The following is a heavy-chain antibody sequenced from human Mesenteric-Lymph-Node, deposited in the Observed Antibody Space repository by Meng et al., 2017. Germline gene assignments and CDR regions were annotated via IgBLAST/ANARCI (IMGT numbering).Heavy chain of an antibody. CDR1: GGSFSGYY. D-gene: IGHD6-19*01. CDR2: INHSGST. J-gene: IGHJ3*02. V-gene: IGHV4-34*01. Sequence: GSLRLSCAVYGGSFSGYYWSWIRQPPGKGLEWIGEINHSGSTNYNPSLKSRVTISVDTSKNQFSLKLSSVTAADTAVYYCARFSRRSGWATEDAFDIWGQGTMVTVSS. CDR3: ARFSRRSGWATEDAFDI.